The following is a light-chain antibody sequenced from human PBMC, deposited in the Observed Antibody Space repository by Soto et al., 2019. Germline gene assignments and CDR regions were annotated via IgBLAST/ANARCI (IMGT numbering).Light chain of an antibody. CDR1: QGIGDT. J-gene: IGKJ3*01. CDR2: DTS. V-gene: IGKV3-15*01. Sequence: EVVMRQSPATLSVSPGEGATLSCRASQGIGDTLAWYQHKPDQTTRLLIYDTSTRATGVPTRLSGSRSGTDFTLTISRLEPEDFAVDYCQQYGRSTFPFCPGTKVDIX. CDR3: QQYGRSTFP.